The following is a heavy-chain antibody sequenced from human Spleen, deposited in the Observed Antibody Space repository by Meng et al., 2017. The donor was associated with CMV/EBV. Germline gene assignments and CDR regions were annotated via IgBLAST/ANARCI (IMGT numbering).Heavy chain of an antibody. V-gene: IGHV1-46*01. CDR3: AKGPPYCTSTRCFPYYYNGLDV. Sequence: ASVKVSCKASGYTITSYYMHWVRQSPGQGLEWMGIINPSGGSTSYAQKFQGRVTMTRDTSTITVYMELSSLRFEDAAFYYCAKGPPYCTSTRCFPYYYNGLDVWGQGTTVTVFS. CDR2: INPSGGST. D-gene: IGHD2-2*01. J-gene: IGHJ6*02. CDR1: GYTITSYY.